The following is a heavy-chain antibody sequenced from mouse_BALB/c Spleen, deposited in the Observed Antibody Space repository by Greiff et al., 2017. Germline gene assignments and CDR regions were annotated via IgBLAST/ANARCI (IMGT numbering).Heavy chain of an antibody. CDR1: GFNIKDTY. Sequence: EVQVVESGAELVKPGASVKLSCTASGFNIKDTYMHWVKQRPEQGLEWIGRIDPANGNTKYDPKFQGKATITADTSSNTAYLQLSSLTSEDTAVYYCARWGYDPFAYWGQGTLVTVSA. CDR2: IDPANGNT. CDR3: ARWGYDPFAY. D-gene: IGHD2-2*01. J-gene: IGHJ3*01. V-gene: IGHV14-3*02.